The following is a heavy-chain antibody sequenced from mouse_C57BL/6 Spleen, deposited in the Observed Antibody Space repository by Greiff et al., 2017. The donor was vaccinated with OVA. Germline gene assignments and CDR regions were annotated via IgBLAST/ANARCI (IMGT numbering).Heavy chain of an antibody. Sequence: EVQLQQSGAELVRPGASVKLSCTASGFNIKDDYMHWVKQRPEQGLEWIGWIDPENGDTEDASKFQGKATITADTSSNTAYLQLSSLTSEDTAVYYCTTRDYYGSSYDYWGQGTTLTVSS. V-gene: IGHV14-4*01. CDR1: GFNIKDDY. CDR2: IDPENGDT. J-gene: IGHJ2*01. D-gene: IGHD1-1*01. CDR3: TTRDYYGSSYDY.